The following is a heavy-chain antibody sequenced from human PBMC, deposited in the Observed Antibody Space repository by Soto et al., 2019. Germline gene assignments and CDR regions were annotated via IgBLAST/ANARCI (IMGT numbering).Heavy chain of an antibody. CDR2: ISHSGGTA. V-gene: IGHV3-23*01. D-gene: IGHD3-10*01. CDR1: GFTFSSYA. Sequence: EVQLLESGGGSVQPGGSLRLSCAASGFTFSSYAMHWVRRPPGKGLEWVSSISHSGGTAYYADSVKGRFSISRDSLVNTLYLQMNSLRTEDTAVYYCAKGRGQNCNFDYWGQGTLVTFSP. J-gene: IGHJ4*02. CDR3: AKGRGQNCNFDY.